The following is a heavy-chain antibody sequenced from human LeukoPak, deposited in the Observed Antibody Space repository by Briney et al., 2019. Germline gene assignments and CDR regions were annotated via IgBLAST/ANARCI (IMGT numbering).Heavy chain of an antibody. Sequence: SETLSLTCAVYGGTFSGYYWSWIRQLPGKGQEWIGEINNSGSTNYNPSLKSRVTISEDTSKNQISLKLNAVTAADTAIYYCARAARMRQVGPRWLDPWGQGTLVTVSS. CDR1: GGTFSGYY. CDR3: ARAARMRQVGPRWLDP. CDR2: INNSGST. J-gene: IGHJ5*02. D-gene: IGHD1-26*01. V-gene: IGHV4-34*01.